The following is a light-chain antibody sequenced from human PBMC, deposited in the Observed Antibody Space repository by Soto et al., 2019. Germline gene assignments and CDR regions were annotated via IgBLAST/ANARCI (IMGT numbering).Light chain of an antibody. V-gene: IGKV1-39*01. Sequence: DLQMTQSPSSLSASVGDRVTITCRASQRISSHLNWYQQKPGKAPKLLIYDASSLQSGVPSTFSGSGSGTDFTLTISSLQPEDFATYYCQQSYSTPQTFGQGTKVDIK. CDR2: DAS. J-gene: IGKJ1*01. CDR3: QQSYSTPQT. CDR1: QRISSH.